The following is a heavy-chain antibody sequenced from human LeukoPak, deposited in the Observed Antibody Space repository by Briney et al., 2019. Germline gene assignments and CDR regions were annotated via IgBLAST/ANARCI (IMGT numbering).Heavy chain of an antibody. J-gene: IGHJ4*02. Sequence: GASVKVSCKASGYTFTTYDFNWLRQATGQGLEWMGWMNPTSGNIGYAQNFQGRVTMTRDTSTSTAYLELSSLGSEDTAVYYCTRNIAPGGKGYYFDYWGQGTLVTVSS. CDR3: TRNIAPGGKGYYFDY. V-gene: IGHV1-8*01. D-gene: IGHD6-13*01. CDR1: GYTFTTYD. CDR2: MNPTSGNI.